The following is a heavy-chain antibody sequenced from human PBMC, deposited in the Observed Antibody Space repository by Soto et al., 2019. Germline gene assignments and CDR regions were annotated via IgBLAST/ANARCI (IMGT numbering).Heavy chain of an antibody. CDR2: IIPILDIP. CDR1: GGTFSRYT. J-gene: IGHJ6*02. V-gene: IGHV1-69*02. CDR3: ASHFTGVLVLGTSPPGGDNYGWDV. Sequence: QVQLVQSGAEVKKPGSSVKVSCKASGGTFSRYTFTWVRQAPGQGLEWMGRIIPILDIPNYAQNFQGRVTITADKDTSTAYRELSSLTSADTAVYYCASHFTGVLVLGTSPPGGDNYGWDVWGQGTTVTVSS. D-gene: IGHD2-8*02.